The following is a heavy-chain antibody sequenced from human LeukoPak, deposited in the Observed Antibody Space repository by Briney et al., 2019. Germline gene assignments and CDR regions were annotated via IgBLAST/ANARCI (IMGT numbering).Heavy chain of an antibody. Sequence: SETLSLTCTVSGGSISSYYWSWIRQPPGKGLEWIGYIYYSGSTNYNPSLKSRVTISVDTSKNQFSLKLSSVTAADTAVYYCAREYGDQTSDAFDIWGQGTMVTVSS. CDR2: IYYSGST. J-gene: IGHJ3*02. CDR3: AREYGDQTSDAFDI. V-gene: IGHV4-59*01. CDR1: GGSISSYY. D-gene: IGHD4-17*01.